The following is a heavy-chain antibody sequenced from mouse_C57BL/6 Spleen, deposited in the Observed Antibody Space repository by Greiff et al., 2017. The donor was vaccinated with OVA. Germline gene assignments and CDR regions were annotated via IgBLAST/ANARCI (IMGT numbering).Heavy chain of an antibody. D-gene: IGHD2-3*01. J-gene: IGHJ4*01. CDR2: INPNNGGT. V-gene: IGHV1-26*01. Sequence: EVQLQQSGPELVKPGASVKISCKASGYTFTDYYMNWVKQSHGKSLEWIGDINPNNGGTSYNQKFKGKATLTVAKSSSTAYMELRSLTAEDSAVYYCARGMGTAMGCWGQRTSVTVSS. CDR1: GYTFTDYY. CDR3: ARGMGTAMGC.